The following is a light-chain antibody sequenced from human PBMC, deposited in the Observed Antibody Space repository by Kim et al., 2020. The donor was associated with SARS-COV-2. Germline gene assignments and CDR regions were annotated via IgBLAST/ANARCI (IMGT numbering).Light chain of an antibody. CDR3: QTWGTGILV. Sequence: SVKLACTLSSGHSNYAIAWHQQQPEKGPRFLMNLNSDGSHSKGDGIPDRFSGSSSGAERYLTISSLQSEDEADYYCQTWGTGILVFGGGTQLTVL. CDR1: SGHSNYA. V-gene: IGLV4-69*01. CDR2: LNSDGSH. J-gene: IGLJ3*02.